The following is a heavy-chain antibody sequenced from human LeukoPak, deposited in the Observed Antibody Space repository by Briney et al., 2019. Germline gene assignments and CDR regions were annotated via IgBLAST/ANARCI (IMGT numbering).Heavy chain of an antibody. Sequence: GASVKVSCKASGYTFTGYYMHWVRQAPGQGLEWMGGIIPIFGTANYAQKFQGRVTITADESTSTAYMELSSLRSEDTAVYYCARAFWSGYNYFDYWGQGTLVTVSS. CDR3: ARAFWSGYNYFDY. V-gene: IGHV1-69*13. CDR1: GYTFTGYY. CDR2: IIPIFGTA. D-gene: IGHD3-3*01. J-gene: IGHJ4*02.